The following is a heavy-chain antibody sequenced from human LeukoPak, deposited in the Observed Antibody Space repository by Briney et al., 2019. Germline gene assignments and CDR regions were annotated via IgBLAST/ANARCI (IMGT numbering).Heavy chain of an antibody. Sequence: PGGSLRLSCAASGFTFSSYSMNWVRQAPGKGLEWVSYISSSSSTIYYADSVKGRFTISRDNAKNSLYLQMNSLRAEDTAVYYCAQGSGYYLPSDAFDIWGQGTMVTVSS. CDR2: ISSSSSTI. J-gene: IGHJ3*02. CDR3: AQGSGYYLPSDAFDI. CDR1: GFTFSSYS. V-gene: IGHV3-48*04. D-gene: IGHD3-22*01.